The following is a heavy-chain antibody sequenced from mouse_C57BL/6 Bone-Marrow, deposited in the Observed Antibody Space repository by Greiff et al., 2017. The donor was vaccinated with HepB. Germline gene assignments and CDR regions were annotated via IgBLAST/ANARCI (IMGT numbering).Heavy chain of an antibody. D-gene: IGHD1-1*01. J-gene: IGHJ2*01. CDR3: ARITTVVAKGY. CDR2: IYPRSGNT. V-gene: IGHV1-81*01. Sequence: VQLQQSGAELARPGASVKLSCKASGYTFTSSGISWVKQRTGQGLEWIGEIYPRSGNTYYNEKFKGKATLTADKSSSTAYMKLRSLTSEDSAVYFCARITTVVAKGYWGQGTTLTVSS. CDR1: GYTFTSSG.